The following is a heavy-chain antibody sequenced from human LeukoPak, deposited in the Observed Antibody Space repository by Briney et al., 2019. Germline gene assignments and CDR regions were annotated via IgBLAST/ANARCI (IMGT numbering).Heavy chain of an antibody. Sequence: GGSLRLSCAASGFSFSSNSMNWVRQAPGKGLEWVSYISGSSSTIYYADSVKGRFTISRDNAKNSLYLQMNTLRAEDTAVYYCARDRHKYNYDSGGYPPYWGQGTLVTVSS. CDR1: GFSFSSNS. CDR3: ARDRHKYNYDSGGYPPY. V-gene: IGHV3-48*01. J-gene: IGHJ4*02. CDR2: ISGSSSTI. D-gene: IGHD3-22*01.